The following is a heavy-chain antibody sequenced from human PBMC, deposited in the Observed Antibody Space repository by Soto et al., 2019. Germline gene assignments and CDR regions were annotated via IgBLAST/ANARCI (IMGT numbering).Heavy chain of an antibody. CDR3: ARAGSSGSYYNVG. V-gene: IGHV1-69*02. CDR1: GGTFSSYT. J-gene: IGHJ4*02. CDR2: IIPILGIA. Sequence: QVQLVQSGAEVKKPGSSVKVSCKASGGTFSSYTISWVRQAPGQGLEWMGWIIPILGIANYAQKFQGRVTITADKSTSTAYMELSSLRSEDTAVYYCARAGSSGSYYNVGWGQGTLVTVSS. D-gene: IGHD3-10*01.